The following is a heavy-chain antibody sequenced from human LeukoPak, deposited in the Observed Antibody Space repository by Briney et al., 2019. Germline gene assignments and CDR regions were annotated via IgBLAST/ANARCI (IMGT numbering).Heavy chain of an antibody. Sequence: GASVKVSCKASGYTFTSYGISWVRQAPGQGLEWMGWISAYNGNTNYAQKLQGRVTMTTDTSTSTAYMELRSLRSDETAVYYCARDGVDIVARMGGGFDYWGQGTLVTVSS. CDR2: ISAYNGNT. D-gene: IGHD5-12*01. V-gene: IGHV1-18*01. CDR3: ARDGVDIVARMGGGFDY. CDR1: GYTFTSYG. J-gene: IGHJ4*02.